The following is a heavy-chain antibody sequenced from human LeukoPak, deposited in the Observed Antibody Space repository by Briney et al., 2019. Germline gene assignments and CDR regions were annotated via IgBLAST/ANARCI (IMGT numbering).Heavy chain of an antibody. CDR1: GGSISSGDYY. D-gene: IGHD3-22*01. CDR3: ARLRPMVITYFDY. CDR2: IYYSGST. V-gene: IGHV4-30-4*01. Sequence: PSQTLSLTCTVSGGSISSGDYYWSWIRQPPGKGLEWIGYIYYSGSTYYNPSLKSRVTISVDTSKNQFSLKLSSVTAADTAVYYCARLRPMVITYFDYWGQGTLVTVSS. J-gene: IGHJ4*02.